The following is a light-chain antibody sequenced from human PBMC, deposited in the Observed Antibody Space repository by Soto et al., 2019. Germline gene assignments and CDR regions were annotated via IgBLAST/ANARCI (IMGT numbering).Light chain of an antibody. CDR3: SSYTTSSTLV. J-gene: IGLJ2*01. Sequence: QSVLTQPPSVSVSPGQSVTISCTGTSSDIGRYNRVSWYQQPPGAAPKLIIYEVSNRPSGVPDRFSGSKSANTASLTISGLQAEDEADYFCSSYTTSSTLVFGGGTKVTVL. V-gene: IGLV2-18*02. CDR1: SSDIGRYNR. CDR2: EVS.